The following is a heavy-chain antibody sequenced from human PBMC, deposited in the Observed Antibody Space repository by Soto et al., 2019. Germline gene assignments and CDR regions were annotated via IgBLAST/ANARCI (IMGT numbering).Heavy chain of an antibody. D-gene: IGHD6-6*01. CDR3: ARGSFYSSSSWFDP. Sequence: PSETLSLTCTVSGGSISSDANFWSWILQLPGRGLELIVYISYTGMTYYTPSLNSRLTISLDTSKNMLSMRLSAVTAADTAVYFCARGSFYSSSSWFDPWGQGTLVTVSS. CDR2: ISYTGMT. J-gene: IGHJ5*02. V-gene: IGHV4-31*03. CDR1: GGSISSDANF.